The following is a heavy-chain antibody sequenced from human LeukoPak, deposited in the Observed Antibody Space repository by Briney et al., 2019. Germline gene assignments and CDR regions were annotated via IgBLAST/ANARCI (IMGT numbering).Heavy chain of an antibody. D-gene: IGHD3-10*01. V-gene: IGHV3-53*01. J-gene: IGHJ4*02. CDR3: ATETGSSALSFDY. Sequence: GGSLRLSCAGSVFTVSSNYMSWVRQAPGRGLECVSVIYSGGNTYYADSVKGRFTISRDSSKNTVYLQMNSLRVEDTAVYYCATETGSSALSFDYWGQGTLVTVSS. CDR2: IYSGGNT. CDR1: VFTVSSNY.